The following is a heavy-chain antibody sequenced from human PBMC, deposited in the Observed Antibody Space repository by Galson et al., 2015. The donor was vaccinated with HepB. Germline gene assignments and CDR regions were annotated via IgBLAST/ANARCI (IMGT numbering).Heavy chain of an antibody. CDR1: GYNFINYW. CDR3: ARHLLIGQLRKYDMNV. V-gene: IGHV5-10-1*01. Sequence: QSGAEVKKPGESPRISCKASGYNFINYWISWVRQTPGKGLEWMGRIDPSDPYINYSPSFEGHVTISTDNSGSTAYLQWSNLKASDTAMYFCARHLLIGQLRKYDMNVWGQGTRVTVSS. CDR2: IDPSDPYI. J-gene: IGHJ6*03. D-gene: IGHD1-1*01.